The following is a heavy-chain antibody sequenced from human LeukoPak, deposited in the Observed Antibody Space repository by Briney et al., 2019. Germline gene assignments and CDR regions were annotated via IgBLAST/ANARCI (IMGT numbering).Heavy chain of an antibody. D-gene: IGHD4-17*01. Sequence: GGSLRLSCAASGFTFSSYSVNWVRQAPGKGLEWVSSISSSSSYIYYADSVKGRFTISRDNAKNSLYLQMNSLRAEDTAVYYCARDHYDYGDYLGLIDYWGQGTLVTVSS. CDR3: ARDHYDYGDYLGLIDY. V-gene: IGHV3-21*01. J-gene: IGHJ4*02. CDR2: ISSSSSYI. CDR1: GFTFSSYS.